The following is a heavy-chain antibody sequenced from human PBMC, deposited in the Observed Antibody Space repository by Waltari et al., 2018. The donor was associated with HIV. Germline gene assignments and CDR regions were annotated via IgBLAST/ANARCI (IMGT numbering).Heavy chain of an antibody. V-gene: IGHV1-2*02. D-gene: IGHD6-13*01. J-gene: IGHJ5*02. Sequence: QVQLVQSGAEVKKPGASVKVSCKASGYTFTGYYMHWVRQAPGQGLEWMGWINPNSGGTNYAQKFQGRVTMTRDTSISTAYMELSRLRSDDTAVYYCARDRPFWGAAAGWLRERWFDPWGQGTLVTVSS. CDR1: GYTFTGYY. CDR2: INPNSGGT. CDR3: ARDRPFWGAAAGWLRERWFDP.